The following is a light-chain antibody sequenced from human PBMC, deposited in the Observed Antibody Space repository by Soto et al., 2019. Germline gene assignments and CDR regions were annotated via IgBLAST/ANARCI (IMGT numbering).Light chain of an antibody. CDR3: QQRKSWPRT. CDR1: QTVNTR. Sequence: EIVLTQSPATLSSSPGDRVTLSCRASQTVNTRLAWYQQRPGQAPRLLIYVASNRAAGVPARFSGSGSGTDFTLTISDLEPEDFAVYYCQQRKSWPRTFGQGTTVDI. V-gene: IGKV3-11*01. CDR2: VAS. J-gene: IGKJ1*01.